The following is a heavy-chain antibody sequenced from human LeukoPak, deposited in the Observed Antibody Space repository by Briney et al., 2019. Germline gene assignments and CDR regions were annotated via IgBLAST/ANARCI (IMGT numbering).Heavy chain of an antibody. CDR3: ARVKVRWLPTS. Sequence: SETLSLTCAVYGGSFSGYYWSWIRQPPGKGLEWIGEINHSGSTNYNPSLKSRVTISVDTSKNQFSLKLSSVTAADTAVYYCARVKVRWLPTSWGQGTLVTVSS. CDR2: INHSGST. CDR1: GGSFSGYY. V-gene: IGHV4-34*01. D-gene: IGHD5-18*01. J-gene: IGHJ5*02.